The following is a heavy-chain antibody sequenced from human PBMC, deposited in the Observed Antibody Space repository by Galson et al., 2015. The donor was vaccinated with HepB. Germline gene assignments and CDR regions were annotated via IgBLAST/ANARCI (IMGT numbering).Heavy chain of an antibody. Sequence: SLRLSCAASGFTFSSYSMNWVRQAPGKGLEWVSYISSSSSTIYYADSVKGRFTISRDNAKNSLYLQMNSLRAEDTAVYYCARDQGDYGDSYYFDYWGQGTLVTVSS. V-gene: IGHV3-48*04. CDR1: GFTFSSYS. CDR3: ARDQGDYGDSYYFDY. CDR2: ISSSSSTI. J-gene: IGHJ4*02. D-gene: IGHD4-17*01.